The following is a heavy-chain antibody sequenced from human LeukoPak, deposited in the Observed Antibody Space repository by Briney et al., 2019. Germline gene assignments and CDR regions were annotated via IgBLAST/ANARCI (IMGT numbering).Heavy chain of an antibody. CDR2: IYTSGST. V-gene: IGHV4-4*07. D-gene: IGHD3-10*01. J-gene: IGHJ4*02. CDR3: ARDRYYGSGSYYNVDY. Sequence: SETLSLTCTVSGGSISSYYWSWIRRPAGKGLEWIGRIYTSGSTNYNPSLKSRVTMSVDTSKNQFSLKLSSVTAADTAVYYCARDRYYGSGSYYNVDYWGQGTLVTVSS. CDR1: GGSISSYY.